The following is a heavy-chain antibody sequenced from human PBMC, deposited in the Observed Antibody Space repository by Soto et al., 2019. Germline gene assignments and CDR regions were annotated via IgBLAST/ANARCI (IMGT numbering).Heavy chain of an antibody. V-gene: IGHV1-2*04. Sequence: ASVKVSCKASGYTFTGYYMHWVRQAPGQGLEWMGWINPNSGGTNYAQKFQGWVTMTRDTSISTAYMELSRLRSDDTAVYYCARVPVRLGDTYYFDYWGQGTLVTVSS. CDR1: GYTFTGYY. D-gene: IGHD3-16*01. J-gene: IGHJ4*02. CDR2: INPNSGGT. CDR3: ARVPVRLGDTYYFDY.